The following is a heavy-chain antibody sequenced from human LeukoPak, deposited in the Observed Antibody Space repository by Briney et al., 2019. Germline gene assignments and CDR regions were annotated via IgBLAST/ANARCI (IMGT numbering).Heavy chain of an antibody. CDR2: ISAYNGNT. D-gene: IGHD6-19*01. Sequence: ASVKVSCKASGYTFTSYGISWVRQAPRQGLEWMGWISAYNGNTNYAQKLQGRVTMTTDTSTSTAYMELRSLRSDDTAVYYCARYNGYSSGWYVTNPTFDYWGQGTLVTVSS. J-gene: IGHJ4*02. V-gene: IGHV1-18*04. CDR1: GYTFTSYG. CDR3: ARYNGYSSGWYVTNPTFDY.